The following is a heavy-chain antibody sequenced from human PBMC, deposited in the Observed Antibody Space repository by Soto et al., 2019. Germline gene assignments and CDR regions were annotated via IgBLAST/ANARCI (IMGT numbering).Heavy chain of an antibody. CDR2: ISSSSSYI. D-gene: IGHD4-17*01. Sequence: EVQLVESGGGLVKPGGSLRLSWAASGFTLSSYSMNWVRQAPGKGLEWVSSISSSSSYIYYADSVKGRFTISRDNAKNSLYLQMNSLRAEDTAVYYCARSPTTTPPWFDPWGQGTLVTVSS. J-gene: IGHJ5*02. CDR1: GFTLSSYS. CDR3: ARSPTTTPPWFDP. V-gene: IGHV3-21*01.